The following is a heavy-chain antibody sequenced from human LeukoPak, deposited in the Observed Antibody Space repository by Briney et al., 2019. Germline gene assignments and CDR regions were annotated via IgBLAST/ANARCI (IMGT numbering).Heavy chain of an antibody. D-gene: IGHD6-6*01. CDR2: INPNSGGT. CDR1: GYTFTGYY. V-gene: IGHV1-2*02. CDR3: ARGRRIAARPYNWFDP. Sequence: ASVKVSWKAPGYTFTGYYMHWVRQAPGQGLEWMGWINPNSGGTNYAQKFQGRVTMTRDTSISTAYMELSRLRSDDTAVYYCARGRRIAARPYNWFDPWGQGTLVTVSS. J-gene: IGHJ5*02.